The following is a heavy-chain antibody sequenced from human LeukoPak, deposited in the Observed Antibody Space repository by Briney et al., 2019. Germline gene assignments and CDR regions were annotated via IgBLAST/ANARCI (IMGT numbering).Heavy chain of an antibody. J-gene: IGHJ4*02. CDR2: ISSSGSTI. V-gene: IGHV3-11*01. CDR1: GFTFSDYY. D-gene: IGHD3-3*01. CDR3: ARSGYDFWSGHPVGYFDY. Sequence: GGSLRLSCAASGFTFSDYYMSWIRQAPGKGLEWVSYISSSGSTICYADSVKGRFTISRDNAKNSLYLQMNSLRAEDTAVYYCARSGYDFWSGHPVGYFDYWGQGTLVTVSS.